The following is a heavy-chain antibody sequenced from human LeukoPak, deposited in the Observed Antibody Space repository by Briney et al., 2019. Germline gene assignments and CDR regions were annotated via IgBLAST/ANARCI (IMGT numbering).Heavy chain of an antibody. V-gene: IGHV3-73*01. CDR3: TRDGGSWSHLDF. CDR2: IDSRAKSHAT. D-gene: IGHD2-15*01. Sequence: GGSLKLPCAGSGFTFSDCAIHWVRQAPGKGLEWVARIDSRAKSHATAYAASVRGRFTVSRDDSKSTAWLQMNSLETEDTAVYFCTRDGGSWSHLDFWGQGTLVTVSS. CDR1: GFTFSDCA. J-gene: IGHJ4*02.